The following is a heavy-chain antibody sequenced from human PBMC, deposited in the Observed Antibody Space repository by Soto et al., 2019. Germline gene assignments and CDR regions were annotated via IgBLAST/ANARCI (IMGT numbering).Heavy chain of an antibody. V-gene: IGHV2-26*01. J-gene: IGHJ4*02. Sequence: QVTLKESGPVLVNPTETLTLTCTVSGFSLSNARMGVSWIRQPPGKALEWLAHIFSNDEKSYSTSLKSRLTISKDTSKSQVVLTMTNMDPVDTATYYCARTYDFWSGYYFDYWGQGTLVTVSS. D-gene: IGHD3-3*01. CDR1: GFSLSNARMG. CDR2: IFSNDEK. CDR3: ARTYDFWSGYYFDY.